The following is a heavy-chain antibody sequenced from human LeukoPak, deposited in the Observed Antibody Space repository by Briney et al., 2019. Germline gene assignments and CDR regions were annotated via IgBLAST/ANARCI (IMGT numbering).Heavy chain of an antibody. D-gene: IGHD5-12*01. CDR1: GFTFISYE. V-gene: IGHV3-48*03. CDR2: ITSSGGTI. Sequence: GWSLRLSCASSGFTFISYEMHWVRQAPGKGLEWVSQITSSGGTIHYADSVQGRFTISRDNAKNSLYLEMNSLRAEDTAVYYCASGGNDDYWGQGILVTVSS. J-gene: IGHJ4*02. CDR3: ASGGNDDY.